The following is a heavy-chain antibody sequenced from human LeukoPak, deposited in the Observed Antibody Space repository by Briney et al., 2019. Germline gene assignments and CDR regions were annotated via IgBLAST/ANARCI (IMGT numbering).Heavy chain of an antibody. CDR1: GYSFTSYW. J-gene: IGHJ4*02. D-gene: IGHD5-24*01. CDR3: ASSSVEMATNFDY. V-gene: IGHV5-51*01. CDR2: IYPGDSDT. Sequence: GESLKISCKGSGYSFTSYWIGWVRQMPGKGLEWMGIIYPGDSDTRYSPSFQGQVTISADKSISTAYLQWSSLKASDTAMYYCASSSVEMATNFDYWGQGTLVTASS.